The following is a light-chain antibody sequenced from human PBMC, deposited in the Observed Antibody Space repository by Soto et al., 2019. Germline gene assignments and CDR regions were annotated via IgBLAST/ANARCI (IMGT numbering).Light chain of an antibody. CDR3: SSFSNSDTPYV. CDR2: DVS. V-gene: IGLV2-14*03. CDR1: SRDIGGYDF. Sequence: QSVLAQPASVSGSPGQSITISCAGSSRDIGGYDFVSWYQQHPGEVPKLIIFDVSDRPSGVSDRFSGSKSGDTASLTISGLQVEDESEYYCSSFSNSDTPYVFGTGTKLTVL. J-gene: IGLJ1*01.